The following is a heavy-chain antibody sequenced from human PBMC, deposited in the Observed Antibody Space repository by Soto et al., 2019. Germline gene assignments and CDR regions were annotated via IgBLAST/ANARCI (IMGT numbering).Heavy chain of an antibody. CDR3: AKVTSGWYGPFSY. D-gene: IGHD6-19*01. Sequence: PGGSLRLSCAASGFTFSSYGMHWVRQAPGKGLEWVAVISYDGSNKYYADSVKGRFTISRDNSKNTLYLQMNSLRAEDTAVYYCAKVTSGWYGPFSYLGQGTLVTVSS. J-gene: IGHJ4*02. CDR1: GFTFSSYG. V-gene: IGHV3-30*18. CDR2: ISYDGSNK.